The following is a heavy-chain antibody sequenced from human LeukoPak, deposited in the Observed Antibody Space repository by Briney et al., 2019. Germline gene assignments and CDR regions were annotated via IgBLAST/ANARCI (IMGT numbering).Heavy chain of an antibody. D-gene: IGHD3-9*01. Sequence: GASVKVSCKASGYTFTSYGISWVRQAPGQGLEWMGWISAYNGNTNYAQKLQGRVTMTTDTSTSTAYMELRSLRSDDTAVYYCAKNSRPGGWYDILTGYSAQAEYYFDYWGQGTLVTVSS. CDR2: ISAYNGNT. CDR3: AKNSRPGGWYDILTGYSAQAEYYFDY. V-gene: IGHV1-18*01. CDR1: GYTFTSYG. J-gene: IGHJ4*02.